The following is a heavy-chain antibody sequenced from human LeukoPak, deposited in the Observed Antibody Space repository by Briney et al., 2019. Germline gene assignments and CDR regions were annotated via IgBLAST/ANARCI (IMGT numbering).Heavy chain of an antibody. CDR1: GGSISNYY. CDR2: IHSSGST. V-gene: IGHV4-4*07. Sequence: PSETLSLTCSVSGGSISNYYWSWIRQPAGKGLEWIGRIHSSGSTSYNPSLKSRVTISVDTSKNQFSLKLTSVAATDTAVYYCARDVVRYFDLWGRGTLVTVSS. D-gene: IGHD2-15*01. J-gene: IGHJ2*01. CDR3: ARDVVRYFDL.